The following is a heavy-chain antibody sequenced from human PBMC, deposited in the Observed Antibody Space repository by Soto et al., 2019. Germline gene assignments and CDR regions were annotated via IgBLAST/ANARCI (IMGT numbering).Heavy chain of an antibody. D-gene: IGHD3-10*01. J-gene: IGHJ6*02. V-gene: IGHV3-30-3*01. CDR3: ARTSMVRDYYGMDV. Sequence: QVQLVESGGGVVQPGRSLRLSCAASGFTFSSYAMHWVRQAPGKGLEWVAVISYDGSNKYYADFVKGRFTISRDNSKNTLYLQMNSLRAEDTAVYYCARTSMVRDYYGMDVWGQGTTVTVSS. CDR1: GFTFSSYA. CDR2: ISYDGSNK.